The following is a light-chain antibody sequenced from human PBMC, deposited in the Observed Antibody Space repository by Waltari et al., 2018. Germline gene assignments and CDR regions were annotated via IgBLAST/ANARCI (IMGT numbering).Light chain of an antibody. CDR3: HVWHPHVDPGV. V-gene: IGLV3-21*04. J-gene: IGLJ1*01. CDR1: NIRTYC. CDR2: YDR. Sequence: SYVVTQPPSVSVAPGATATITCGGANIRTYCVPRYQHKAGQAPVFVIFYDRDRPSGIPDRFSGSNSGNTATLTISRVEAGDEARYYCHVWHPHVDPGVFGTGTEVTVL.